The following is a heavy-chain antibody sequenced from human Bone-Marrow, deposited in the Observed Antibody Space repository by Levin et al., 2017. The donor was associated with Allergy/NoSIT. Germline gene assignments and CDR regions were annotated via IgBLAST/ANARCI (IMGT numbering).Heavy chain of an antibody. CDR3: ARGLPMQDV. J-gene: IGHJ6*04. CDR2: IKHSGST. D-gene: IGHD2-2*01. V-gene: IGHV4-34*01. CDR1: GVPFRDYY. Sequence: SQTLSLPCAVYGVPFRDYYWSWIRQPPGKGLEWIGEIKHSGSTNYSPSLKSRVTLSVDTDKSQFSLKLTSVTAADTAIYYCARGLPMQDVWGKGTTVTVSS.